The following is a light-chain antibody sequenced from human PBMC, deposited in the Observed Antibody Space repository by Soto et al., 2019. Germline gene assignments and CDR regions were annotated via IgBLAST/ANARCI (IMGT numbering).Light chain of an antibody. CDR1: QSVNSL. V-gene: IGKV3-15*01. J-gene: IGKJ1*01. CDR3: QQYNNWPPWT. Sequence: EIVLTQSPAALSVSPGETATLSCRASQSVNSLLAWYQQKPGQSPRLLIYRASTRATGVAARFSGSGSGTEFTLTISSLQSEDFAVYYCQQYNNWPPWTFGQGTKVDIK. CDR2: RAS.